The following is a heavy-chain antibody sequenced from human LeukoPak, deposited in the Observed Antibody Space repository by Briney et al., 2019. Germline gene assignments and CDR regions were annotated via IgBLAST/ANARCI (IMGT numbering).Heavy chain of an antibody. CDR3: ARVRVSSLAFDI. Sequence: GASVKVSRKASGYTFTSYAMNWVRQAPGQGLEWMGWISAYNGNTNYAQKLQGRVTMTTDTSTSTAYMELRSLRSDDTAVYYCARVRVSSLAFDIWGQGTMVTVSS. V-gene: IGHV1-18*01. CDR2: ISAYNGNT. D-gene: IGHD6-6*01. CDR1: GYTFTSYA. J-gene: IGHJ3*02.